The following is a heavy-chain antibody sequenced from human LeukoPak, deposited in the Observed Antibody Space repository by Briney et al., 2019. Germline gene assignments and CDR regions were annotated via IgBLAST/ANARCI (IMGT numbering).Heavy chain of an antibody. J-gene: IGHJ4*02. Sequence: GGSLRLSCAVSGFIFSKYEMNWVRQAPGKGLEWVAYIIGGDNIIYYADSVKGRFTISRDNAQNSLHLQMNSLRAEDTAVYYCARQRITVGVGWDFDYWGQGTLVTVSS. D-gene: IGHD6-19*01. CDR2: IIGGDNII. CDR3: ARQRITVGVGWDFDY. CDR1: GFIFSKYE. V-gene: IGHV3-48*03.